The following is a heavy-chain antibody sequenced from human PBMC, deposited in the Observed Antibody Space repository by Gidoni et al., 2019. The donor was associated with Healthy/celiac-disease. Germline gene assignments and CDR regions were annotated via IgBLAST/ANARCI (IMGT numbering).Heavy chain of an antibody. Sequence: EVRLVESGGGLVKPGGSLRLSCAASGFTFSSDSMNWVRQAPGKGLEWVSSISSSSSYIYYADSVKGRFTISRDNAKNSLYLQMNSLRAEDTAVYYCAVYGDYVFDYWGQGTLVTVSS. CDR3: AVYGDYVFDY. D-gene: IGHD4-17*01. J-gene: IGHJ4*02. CDR2: ISSSSSYI. V-gene: IGHV3-21*01. CDR1: GFTFSSDS.